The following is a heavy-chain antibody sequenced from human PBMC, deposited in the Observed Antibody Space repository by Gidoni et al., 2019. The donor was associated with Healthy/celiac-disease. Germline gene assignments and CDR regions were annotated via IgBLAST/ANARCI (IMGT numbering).Heavy chain of an antibody. CDR2: ISYDGSNK. CDR1: GGTCRSYA. D-gene: IGHD5-18*01. J-gene: IGHJ4*02. CDR3: ARDPGYSYGYFDY. Sequence: QVQLVESGGGGVQPGRSRRRAWAASGGTCRSYAMHWVRQAPGMGLEWVAVISYDGSNKYYADSVKGRFTISRDNSKHTLYLQMNSLIAEDTAVYYCARDPGYSYGYFDYWGQGTLVTVSS. V-gene: IGHV3-30-3*01.